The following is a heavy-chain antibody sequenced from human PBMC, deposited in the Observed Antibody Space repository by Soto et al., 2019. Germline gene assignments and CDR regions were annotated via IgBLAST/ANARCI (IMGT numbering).Heavy chain of an antibody. CDR3: AKDCRRYSYGYPESCFDY. Sequence: SLRLSCAASGFTFSSYGMHWVRQAPGKGLEWVAVISYDGSNKYYADSVKGRFTISRDNSKNTLYLQMNSLRAEDTAVYYCAKDCRRYSYGYPESCFDYWGQGTLVTVSS. V-gene: IGHV3-30*18. D-gene: IGHD5-18*01. J-gene: IGHJ4*02. CDR1: GFTFSSYG. CDR2: ISYDGSNK.